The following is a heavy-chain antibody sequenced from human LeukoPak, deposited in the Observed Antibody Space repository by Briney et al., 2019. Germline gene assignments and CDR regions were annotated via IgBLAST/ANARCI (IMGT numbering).Heavy chain of an antibody. V-gene: IGHV1-8*01. CDR2: MNPNNGNR. D-gene: IGHD2-2*01. J-gene: IGHJ6*03. Sequence: ASVNVSCKASGYTFTRYEITWVRQATGQGLEWMGWMNPNNGNRGYAQKFQGRVTMTRNTSISTAYMELSSLRSEDTAVYYCAREASSDYYFYYMDVWAKGTTVTVSS. CDR3: AREASSDYYFYYMDV. CDR1: GYTFTRYE.